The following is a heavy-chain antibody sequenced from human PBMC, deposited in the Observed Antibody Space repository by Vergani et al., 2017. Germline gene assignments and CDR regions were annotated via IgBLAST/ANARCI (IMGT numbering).Heavy chain of an antibody. D-gene: IGHD2-15*01. CDR3: ARCKRYCSGVSCPNGWYFDL. V-gene: IGHV4-34*01. CDR2: INHSGST. Sequence: QVQLQQWGAGLLKPSETLSLTCAVYGGSFSGYYWSWIRQPPGKGLEWIGEINHSGSTHYNPSLKSRVTISVATSQNQFSLKLSSVTAADTAVYYCARCKRYCSGVSCPNGWYFDLWGRGTLVTVSS. CDR1: GGSFSGYY. J-gene: IGHJ2*01.